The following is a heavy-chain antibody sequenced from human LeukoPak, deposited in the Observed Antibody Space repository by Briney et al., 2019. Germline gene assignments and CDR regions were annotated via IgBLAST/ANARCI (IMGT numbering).Heavy chain of an antibody. V-gene: IGHV3-74*01. D-gene: IGHD3-10*01. J-gene: IGHJ4*02. CDR3: AKDSRTGALDY. CDR2: IKTDGSDR. Sequence: QAGGSLRLSCVVSGFSFSDYWMHWVRKAPGKGVVWVSGIKTDGSDRRYADFVKGRFTISRDNAKNTLFLQMNSLRAEDTAVYYCAKDSRTGALDYWGQGTLVTVSS. CDR1: GFSFSDYW.